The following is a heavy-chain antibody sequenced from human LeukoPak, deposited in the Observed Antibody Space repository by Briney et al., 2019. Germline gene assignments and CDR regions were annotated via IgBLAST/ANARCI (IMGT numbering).Heavy chain of an antibody. V-gene: IGHV3-23*01. D-gene: IGHD1-26*01. Sequence: GSLRLSCAASGFTFSRYAVSWVRQAPGKGLEWVSTFGNSAHYADSVKGRFTISRDNSKNTLYLQMNSLRADDTAVYYCANHGVYSGSYSMDVWGQGTTVIVSS. CDR2: FGNSA. CDR1: GFTFSRYA. J-gene: IGHJ6*02. CDR3: ANHGVYSGSYSMDV.